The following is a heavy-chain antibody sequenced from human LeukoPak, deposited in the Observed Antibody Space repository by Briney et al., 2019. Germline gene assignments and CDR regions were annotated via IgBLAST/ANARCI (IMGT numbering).Heavy chain of an antibody. CDR3: ARLPTFYYDSSGYHYDY. J-gene: IGHJ4*02. Sequence: GGSLRLSCAASGFTFSSYAMSWVRQAPGRGLEWASSTAGSGISKDYADSVKGRFTISKDKSKNTLYLQMDNLRAEDTGVYFCARLPTFYYDSSGYHYDYWGQGTLVTVSS. CDR2: TAGSGISK. V-gene: IGHV3-23*01. CDR1: GFTFSSYA. D-gene: IGHD3-22*01.